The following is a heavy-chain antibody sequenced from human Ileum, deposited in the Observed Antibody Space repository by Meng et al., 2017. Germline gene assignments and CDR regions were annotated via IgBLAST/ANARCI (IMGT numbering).Heavy chain of an antibody. CDR1: GFRVSSNY. J-gene: IGHJ4*02. V-gene: IGHV3-53*01. Sequence: GESLKISCAASGFRVSSNYMSWVRQAPGKGLEWVSVMYSGGTTYYADPVKGRFSISRDISKNTLYLQMNSLRVDDAAVYYCTREGGAVAGTPTDYWGQGALVTVSS. CDR2: MYSGGTT. CDR3: TREGGAVAGTPTDY. D-gene: IGHD6-19*01.